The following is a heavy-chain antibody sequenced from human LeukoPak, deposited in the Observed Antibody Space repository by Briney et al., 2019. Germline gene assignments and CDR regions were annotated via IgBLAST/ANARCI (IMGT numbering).Heavy chain of an antibody. V-gene: IGHV3-53*01. Sequence: GGSLRLSCAASEFTFSDYAMTWVRQAPGKGLEWVSVIYSGGSTYYADSVKGRFTISRDNSKNTLYLQMNSLRAEDTAVYYCARDQADLRAFDIWGQGTMVTVSS. D-gene: IGHD6-13*01. CDR1: EFTFSDYA. CDR3: ARDQADLRAFDI. J-gene: IGHJ3*02. CDR2: IYSGGST.